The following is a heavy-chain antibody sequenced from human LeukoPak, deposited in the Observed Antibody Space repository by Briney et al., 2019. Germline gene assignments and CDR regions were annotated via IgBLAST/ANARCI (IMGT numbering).Heavy chain of an antibody. D-gene: IGHD2-15*01. CDR2: LWYDGSNK. Sequence: GGSLRLSCAASGFTFSSYGMHWVRQAPGKGLEWVGVLWYDGSNKYYADSVKGRFTISRDNSKNTLYLQMNSLRAEDTAVYYCAREDIVVVVAATNYFDYWGQGTLVTVSS. J-gene: IGHJ4*02. CDR3: AREDIVVVVAATNYFDY. CDR1: GFTFSSYG. V-gene: IGHV3-30*19.